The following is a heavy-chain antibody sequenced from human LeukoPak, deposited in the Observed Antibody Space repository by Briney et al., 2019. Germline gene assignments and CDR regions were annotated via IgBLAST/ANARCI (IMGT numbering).Heavy chain of an antibody. CDR1: GYTFTASY. CDR3: ATPHLLSDDTFDV. D-gene: IGHD2-15*01. Sequence: ASVKVSCKTSGYTFTASYIHWVRQAPGQGLEWMGWINPYNGATIYAQKFQGRVTMTRDTSISTAYMELSRLGSDDTAVYYCATPHLLSDDTFDVWGRGTMITVSS. J-gene: IGHJ3*01. CDR2: INPYNGAT. V-gene: IGHV1-2*02.